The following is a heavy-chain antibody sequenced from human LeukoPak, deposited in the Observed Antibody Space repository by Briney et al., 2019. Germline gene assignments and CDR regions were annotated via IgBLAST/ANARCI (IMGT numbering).Heavy chain of an antibody. V-gene: IGHV4-59*08. J-gene: IGHJ4*02. D-gene: IGHD6-13*01. CDR3: ARTGYSSSWYLIDY. CDR2: IYYSGST. CDR1: GGSISSYY. Sequence: SETLSLTCTVSGGSISSYYWSWIRQPPGKGPEWIGYIYYSGSTNYNPSLKSRVTISVDTSKNQFSLKLSSVTAADTAVYYCARTGYSSSWYLIDYWGQGTLVTVSS.